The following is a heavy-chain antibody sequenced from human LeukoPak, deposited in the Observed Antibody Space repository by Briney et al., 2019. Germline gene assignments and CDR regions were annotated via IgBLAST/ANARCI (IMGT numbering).Heavy chain of an antibody. CDR1: GFTFSSYA. CDR3: AKDTWSGSYSDY. J-gene: IGHJ4*02. Sequence: GGSLRLSCAASGFTFSSYAMSWVRQAPGKGLEWVSAISGSGGSTYYADSVKGRSTISRDNSKNTRYLQMNSLRAEDTAVYYCAKDTWSGSYSDYWGQGPLVTVSS. CDR2: ISGSGGST. D-gene: IGHD1-26*01. V-gene: IGHV3-23*01.